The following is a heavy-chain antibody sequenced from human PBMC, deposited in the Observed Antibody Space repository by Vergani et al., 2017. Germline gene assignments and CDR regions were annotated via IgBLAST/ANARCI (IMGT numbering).Heavy chain of an antibody. D-gene: IGHD2-2*01. CDR1: GGSISSYY. V-gene: IGHV4-4*09. CDR2: IYTSGST. Sequence: QVQLQESGPGLVKPSETLSLTCTVSGGSISSYYWSWIRQPPGKGLEWIGYIYTSGSTNYNPSLKSRVTISVDTSKNQFSLKLSSVTAADTAVYYCARASIGVPAARFNNWFDPWGQGTLVTVSS. J-gene: IGHJ5*02. CDR3: ARASIGVPAARFNNWFDP.